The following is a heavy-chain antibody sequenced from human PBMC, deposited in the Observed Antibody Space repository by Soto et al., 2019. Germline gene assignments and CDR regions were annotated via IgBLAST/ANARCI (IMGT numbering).Heavy chain of an antibody. CDR2: ISAYNGNT. CDR1: GYTFTSYG. D-gene: IGHD6-19*01. CDR3: ATRQEGAVAGRYFDL. J-gene: IGHJ2*01. V-gene: IGHV1-18*01. Sequence: QVPLVQSGAEVKKPGASVKVSCQASGYTFTSYGISWVRQAPGQGLEWMGWISAYNGNTNYAQKLQGRVTMTTDTSTSTAYMELRSLRSDDTAVYYCATRQEGAVAGRYFDLWGRGTLVTVYS.